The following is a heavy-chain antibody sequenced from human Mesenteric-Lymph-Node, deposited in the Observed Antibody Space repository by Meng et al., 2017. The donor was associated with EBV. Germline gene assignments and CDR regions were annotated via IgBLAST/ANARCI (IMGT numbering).Heavy chain of an antibody. J-gene: IGHJ4*01. CDR2: IIPIFART. D-gene: IGHD2-15*01. CDR3: ARPIGEYCSGGSCYFDL. Sequence: QVQLVQAGGEVKKPGSSGKVSCKASGGTFTFNAVTWVRQAPGQGPEWLGGIIPIFARTHYAENFQGRVTITADESTSTAYMELSGLRSEDTAVYYCARPIGEYCSGGSCYFDLWGQGTLVTVSS. CDR1: GGTFTFNA. V-gene: IGHV1-69*01.